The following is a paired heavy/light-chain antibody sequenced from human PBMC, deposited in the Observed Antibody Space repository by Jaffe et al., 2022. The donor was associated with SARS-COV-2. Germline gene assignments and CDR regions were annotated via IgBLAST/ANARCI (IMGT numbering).Light chain of an antibody. J-gene: IGLJ3*02. V-gene: IGLV2-23*02. Sequence: QSALTQPASVSGSPGQSITISCTGTSSDVGGYNLVSWYQQHPGKAPKLMIYDVDKRPSGVSNRFSGSKSGNTASLTISGLQAEDEANYHCCSYVSSRTWVFGGGTKVTVL. CDR2: DVD. CDR3: CSYVSSRTWV. CDR1: SSDVGGYNL.
Heavy chain of an antibody. J-gene: IGHJ4*02. Sequence: QVRLQQSGPGLVKPSQTLSLTCAISGDSVSSTSAAWSWIRQSPSRGLEWLGRTYYRSKWYYDYAVAVKSRITINPDTSNNQFSLQLNSVTPDDTAVYYCARTYCDSTRCHITFDYWGQGTLVTVSS. CDR2: TYYRSKWYY. CDR1: GDSVSSTSAA. CDR3: ARTYCDSTRCHITFDY. V-gene: IGHV6-1*01. D-gene: IGHD2-2*02.